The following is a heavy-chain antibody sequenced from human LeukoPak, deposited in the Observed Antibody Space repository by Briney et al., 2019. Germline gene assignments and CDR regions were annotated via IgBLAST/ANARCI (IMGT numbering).Heavy chain of an antibody. D-gene: IGHD3-9*01. J-gene: IGHJ4*02. Sequence: SETLSLTCTVSGGSISSYYWSWIRQPPGKGLEWIGYIYYSGSTNHNPPLKSRVTISVDTSKNQFSLKLRSVTAADTAGYYCARQRTGLTGYFFDYWGQGTLVTVSS. CDR1: GGSISSYY. CDR2: IYYSGST. V-gene: IGHV4-59*08. CDR3: ARQRTGLTGYFFDY.